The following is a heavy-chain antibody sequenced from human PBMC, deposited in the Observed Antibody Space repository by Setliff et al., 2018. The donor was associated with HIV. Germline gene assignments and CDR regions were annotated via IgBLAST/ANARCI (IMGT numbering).Heavy chain of an antibody. CDR2: ISAYNGNT. CDR3: ARGYYNFWSGYYDSRFPNPIDAFDI. CDR1: GYTFSSYG. Sequence: GASVKVSCKASGYTFSSYGISWVRQAPGQGVGWMGWISAYNGNTNYAQKLQGRVTMTTDTSTSTAYMELRSLRSDDTAVYYCARGYYNFWSGYYDSRFPNPIDAFDIWGQGTMVTVSS. D-gene: IGHD3-3*01. J-gene: IGHJ3*02. V-gene: IGHV1-18*01.